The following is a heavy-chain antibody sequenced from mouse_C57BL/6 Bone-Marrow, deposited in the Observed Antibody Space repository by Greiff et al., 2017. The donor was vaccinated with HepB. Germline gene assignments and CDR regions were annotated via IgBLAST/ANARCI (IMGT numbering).Heavy chain of an antibody. Sequence: EVMLVESGAELVRPGASVKLSCTASGFNIKDDYMHWVKQRPEQGLEWIGWIDPENGDTEYASKFQGKATITADTSSNTAYLQLRSLTSEDTAVYYCTKSYYYGSSYDWCAFWGWGTVVTVSA. CDR3: TKSYYYGSSYDWCAF. CDR2: IDPENGDT. J-gene: IGHJ3*01. D-gene: IGHD1-1*01. V-gene: IGHV14-4*01. CDR1: GFNIKDDY.